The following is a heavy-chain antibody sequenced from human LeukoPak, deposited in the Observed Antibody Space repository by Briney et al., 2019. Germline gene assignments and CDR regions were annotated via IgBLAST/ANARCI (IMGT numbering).Heavy chain of an antibody. D-gene: IGHD2-2*01. Sequence: GGSLRLSCAASGFTVSSNYMSWVRQAPGKGLEWVAFIRDDGSIKYYADSVKGRFTISRDNSKNTLSLQMNSLRAEDTAVYYCAKDRGRRIVVVPATKWGTFDYWGQGTLVTVSS. J-gene: IGHJ4*02. CDR3: AKDRGRRIVVVPATKWGTFDY. CDR1: GFTVSSNY. V-gene: IGHV3-30*02. CDR2: IRDDGSIK.